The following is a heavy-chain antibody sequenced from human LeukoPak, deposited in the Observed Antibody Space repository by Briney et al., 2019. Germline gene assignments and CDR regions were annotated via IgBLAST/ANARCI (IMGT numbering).Heavy chain of an antibody. CDR1: GYTFTTYG. J-gene: IGHJ4*02. Sequence: AAPVKVSCTASGYTFTTYGISWVRQAPGQGLEWMGWISAYNGNTNYAQKLQGRVTMTTDTSTSTAYMELRSLRSDDTAVYYCARDPPHSSGPTSPCFEYWGQGTLVTVSS. CDR3: ARDPPHSSGPTSPCFEY. D-gene: IGHD6-19*01. CDR2: ISAYNGNT. V-gene: IGHV1-18*01.